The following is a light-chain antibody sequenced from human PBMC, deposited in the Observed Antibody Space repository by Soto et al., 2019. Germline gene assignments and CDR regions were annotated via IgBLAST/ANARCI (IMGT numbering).Light chain of an antibody. Sequence: EIVLTQSPAILSLSPGERATLSCRASQSVSSYLDWFQKKPGQAPRLLIYDASNRATGIPARFSGSGSGTDFTLTITSLDPEDIAIYYCHQRSDWPLTFGGGTKVDIK. V-gene: IGKV3-11*01. CDR3: HQRSDWPLT. CDR2: DAS. CDR1: QSVSSY. J-gene: IGKJ4*01.